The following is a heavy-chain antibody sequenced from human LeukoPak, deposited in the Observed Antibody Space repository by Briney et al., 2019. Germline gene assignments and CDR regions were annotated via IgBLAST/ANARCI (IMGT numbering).Heavy chain of an antibody. CDR1: GGSISSYY. Sequence: PSETLSLTCTVSGGSISSYYWSWIRQPPGKGLEWIGYIYYSGSTNYNPSLKSRVTISVDTSKNPFSLKLSSVTAADTAVYYCARDGSSGYGIDYWGQGTLVTVSS. V-gene: IGHV4-59*01. CDR3: ARDGSSGYGIDY. D-gene: IGHD3-22*01. J-gene: IGHJ4*02. CDR2: IYYSGST.